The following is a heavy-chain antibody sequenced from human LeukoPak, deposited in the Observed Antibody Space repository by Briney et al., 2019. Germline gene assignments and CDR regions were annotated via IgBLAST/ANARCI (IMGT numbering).Heavy chain of an antibody. CDR1: GFTFSSYS. CDR2: IGSSSSYI. J-gene: IGHJ4*02. Sequence: PGGSLRLSCAASGFTFSSYSMNWVRQAPGKGLEWVSSIGSSSSYIYYADSVKGRFTISRDNAKNSLYLQMNSLRAEDTAVYYCARGHDYFDYWGQGTLVTVSS. V-gene: IGHV3-21*01. CDR3: ARGHDYFDY.